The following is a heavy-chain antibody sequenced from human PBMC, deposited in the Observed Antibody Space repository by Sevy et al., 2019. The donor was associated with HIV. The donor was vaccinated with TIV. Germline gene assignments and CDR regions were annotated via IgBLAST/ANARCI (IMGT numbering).Heavy chain of an antibody. D-gene: IGHD6-13*01. V-gene: IGHV4-30-2*01. CDR3: ARVWAAAGTKWFDP. CDR2: IYQSGGT. Sequence: SETLSLICAVSGGSIRSGGYSWTWIRQPPGKGLEWIGYIYQSGGTYYNSSLKSLVTISVDRSKNQSSLRLSSVTAADTAVYYWARVWAAAGTKWFDPWGQGILVTVSS. J-gene: IGHJ5*02. CDR1: GGSIRSGGYS.